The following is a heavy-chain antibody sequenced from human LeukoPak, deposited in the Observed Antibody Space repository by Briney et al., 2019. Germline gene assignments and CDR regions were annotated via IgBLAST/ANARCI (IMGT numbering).Heavy chain of an antibody. J-gene: IGHJ2*01. Sequence: GGSLRLSCAASGFTFSSYAMSWVRQAPGKGLEWVSAIGGSGGSTYYADSVKGRFTISRDNSKNTLYLQMNSLRAEDTAVYYCAKRTTSYWYFDLWGRGTLVTVSS. CDR2: IGGSGGST. CDR3: AKRTTSYWYFDL. V-gene: IGHV3-23*01. CDR1: GFTFSSYA. D-gene: IGHD1/OR15-1a*01.